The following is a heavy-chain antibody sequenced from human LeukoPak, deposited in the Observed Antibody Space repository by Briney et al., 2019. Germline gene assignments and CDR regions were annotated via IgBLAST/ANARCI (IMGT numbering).Heavy chain of an antibody. Sequence: PSQTLSLTCAVYGGSLSGYYWSWIRQPPGKGLEWIGEINHSGGTNYNTSLKSRVTIAVDTSKNQVSLKLSSVTAGDTAVYYCAISGMGVSFDPWGQGTLVTVSS. D-gene: IGHD2-8*01. V-gene: IGHV4-34*01. CDR2: INHSGGT. CDR1: GGSLSGYY. J-gene: IGHJ5*02. CDR3: AISGMGVSFDP.